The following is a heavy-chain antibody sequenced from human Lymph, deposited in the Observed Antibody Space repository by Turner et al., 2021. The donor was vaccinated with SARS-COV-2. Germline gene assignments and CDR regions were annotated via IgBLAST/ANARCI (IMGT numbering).Heavy chain of an antibody. J-gene: IGHJ4*02. CDR3: ARSRDLQAMIRGVDPFDY. V-gene: IGHV1-2*02. D-gene: IGHD3-10*01. CDR2: INLNSGGT. CDR1: GYTCTGYS. Sequence: QVQMVQSGAEVQKPGASVKVACKASGYTCTGYSMHWVRQAPGQGREWMGWINLNSGGTNYQQKLQGRVTLTRDTSISRAYMELLRLRTDDTAVYYCARSRDLQAMIRGVDPFDYWGQGTLVTVSS.